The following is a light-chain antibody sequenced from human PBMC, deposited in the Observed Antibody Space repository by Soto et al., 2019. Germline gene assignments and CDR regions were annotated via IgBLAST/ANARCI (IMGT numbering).Light chain of an antibody. Sequence: EIVMTQAPATLSVSPGGRATLSCRASQSISDTLAWYQQKPGQAPRLLMYAASSRAAGIPDRFSGSGSGTDFTLTISRLEPEDFAVYYCQQHGSWGITFGPGTKVDIK. CDR1: QSISDT. J-gene: IGKJ3*01. CDR3: QQHGSWGIT. V-gene: IGKV3-20*01. CDR2: AAS.